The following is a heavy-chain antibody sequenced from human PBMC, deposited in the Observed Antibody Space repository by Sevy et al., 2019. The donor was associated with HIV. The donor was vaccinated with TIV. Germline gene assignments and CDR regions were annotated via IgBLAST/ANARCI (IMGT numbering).Heavy chain of an antibody. CDR1: GGSFSGYY. J-gene: IGHJ6*02. Sequence: SETLSLTCAVYGGSFSGYYWSWIRQPPGKGLEWIGEINHSGSTNYNPSLKSRVTISVDMSKNQFSLKLSSVTAADTAVYYCARGPAGTYYYYYYGMDVWGQGTTVTVSS. D-gene: IGHD1-26*01. CDR3: ARGPAGTYYYYYYGMDV. CDR2: INHSGST. V-gene: IGHV4-34*01.